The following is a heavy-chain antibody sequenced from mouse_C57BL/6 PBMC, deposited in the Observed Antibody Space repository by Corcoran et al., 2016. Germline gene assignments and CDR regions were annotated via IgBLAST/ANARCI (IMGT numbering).Heavy chain of an antibody. CDR2: INPNNGGT. Sequence: EVQLQQSGPELVKPGASVKISCKASGYTFTDYYMNWVKQSHGKSLEWIGDINPNNGGTSYNQKFKGKATLTVDKSSSTAYMELRSLTSEDSAVYYCASDPYYAMDYWGQGTSVTVSS. CDR3: ASDPYYAMDY. CDR1: GYTFTDYY. J-gene: IGHJ4*01. V-gene: IGHV1-26*01.